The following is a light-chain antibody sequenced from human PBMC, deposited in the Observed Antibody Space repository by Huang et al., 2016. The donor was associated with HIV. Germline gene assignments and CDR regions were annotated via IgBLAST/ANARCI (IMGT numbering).Light chain of an antibody. J-gene: IGKJ3*01. CDR1: QSISSR. V-gene: IGKV3-15*01. Sequence: ERVMTPSPVTLSVSPGERATFSCRASQSISSRLAWYQQKPGQAPRLLIYGASTRAAGIPARFSGSGSGTEFTLTISSLQSEDFAVYYCQQYNNWPFTFGQGTRVDIK. CDR2: GAS. CDR3: QQYNNWPFT.